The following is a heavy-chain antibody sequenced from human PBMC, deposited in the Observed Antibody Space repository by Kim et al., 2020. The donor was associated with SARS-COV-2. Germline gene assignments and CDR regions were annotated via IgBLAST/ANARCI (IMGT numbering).Heavy chain of an antibody. Sequence: ASVKVSCKASGYTFTSYGISWVQQAPGQGLEWMGWISAYNGNTNYAQKLQGRVTMTTDTSTSTAYMELRSLRSDDTAVYYCARDFFRGPPSITIFGVVIPFDYWGQGTLVTVSS. J-gene: IGHJ4*02. CDR3: ARDFFRGPPSITIFGVVIPFDY. CDR2: ISAYNGNT. V-gene: IGHV1-18*01. CDR1: GYTFTSYG. D-gene: IGHD3-3*01.